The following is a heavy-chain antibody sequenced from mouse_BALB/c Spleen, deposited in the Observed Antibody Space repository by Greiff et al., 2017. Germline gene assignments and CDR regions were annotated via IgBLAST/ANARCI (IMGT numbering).Heavy chain of an antibody. J-gene: IGHJ4*01. D-gene: IGHD2-12*01. V-gene: IGHV3-8*02. CDR2: ISYSGST. Sequence: EVKLVESGPSLVKPSQTLSLTCSVTGDSITSGYWNWIRKFPGNKLEYMGYISYSGSTYYNPSLKSRISITRDTSKNQYYLQLNSVTTEDTATYYCARWDPTYDGYAMDYWGQGTSVTVSS. CDR1: GDSITSGY. CDR3: ARWDPTYDGYAMDY.